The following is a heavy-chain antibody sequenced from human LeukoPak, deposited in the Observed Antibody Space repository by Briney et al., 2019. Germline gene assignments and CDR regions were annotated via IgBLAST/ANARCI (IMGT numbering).Heavy chain of an antibody. J-gene: IGHJ6*03. V-gene: IGHV4-34*01. D-gene: IGHD6-13*01. Sequence: LETLSLTCAVYGGSFSGYYWSWIRQPPGKGLEWMGEINHSGSTNYNPSLKSRVTISVDTSKNQFSLKLSSVTAADTAVYYCARGRYSSSWYGYYYYMDVWGKGTTVTVSS. CDR2: INHSGST. CDR3: ARGRYSSSWYGYYYYMDV. CDR1: GGSFSGYY.